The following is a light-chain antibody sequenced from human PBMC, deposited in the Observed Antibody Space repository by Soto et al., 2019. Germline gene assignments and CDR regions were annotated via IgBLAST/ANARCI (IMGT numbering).Light chain of an antibody. CDR2: DAY. V-gene: IGKV1-33*01. CDR1: QDISNY. Sequence: DIQMTQSPSSLSASVGDRVTIACQASQDISNYLNWYQQKPGKAHNLLIYDAYNLQTGVQSRFSGSGSGTDFTFTIRSLQPEDIATYYCKQFENLPLTFGGGTKVDIK. CDR3: KQFENLPLT. J-gene: IGKJ4*01.